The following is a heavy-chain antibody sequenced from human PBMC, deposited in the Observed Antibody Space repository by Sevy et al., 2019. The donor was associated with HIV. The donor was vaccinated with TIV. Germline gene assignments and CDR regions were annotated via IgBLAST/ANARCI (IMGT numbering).Heavy chain of an antibody. Sequence: GESLKISCKGSGYSFTSYWIGWVRQMPGKGLEWMGIIYPGDSDTRYSPSFQGQVTISAVKSISTAYLQWSSLKASDTAMYYCARHPRGVVRGVIPGYFDYWGQGTLVTVSS. J-gene: IGHJ4*02. V-gene: IGHV5-51*01. CDR3: ARHPRGVVRGVIPGYFDY. CDR1: GYSFTSYW. CDR2: IYPGDSDT. D-gene: IGHD3-10*01.